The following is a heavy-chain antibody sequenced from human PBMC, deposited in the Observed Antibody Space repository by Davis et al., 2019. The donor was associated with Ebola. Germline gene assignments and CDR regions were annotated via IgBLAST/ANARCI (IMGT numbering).Heavy chain of an antibody. Sequence: GESLKISCAASGFTFSSYAMSWVRQAPGKGLEWVSAISGSGGSTYYADSVKGRFTISRDNSKNTLYLQMNSLRAEDTAVYYCAKEIFPIAARPSCFDYWGQGTLVTVSS. D-gene: IGHD6-6*01. J-gene: IGHJ4*02. V-gene: IGHV3-23*01. CDR2: ISGSGGST. CDR1: GFTFSSYA. CDR3: AKEIFPIAARPSCFDY.